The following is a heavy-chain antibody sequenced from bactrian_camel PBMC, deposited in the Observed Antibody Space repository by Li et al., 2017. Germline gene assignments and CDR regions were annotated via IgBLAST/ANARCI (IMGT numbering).Heavy chain of an antibody. CDR3: AADGLRSRCMSRSEALGGQYRH. Sequence: HVQLVESGGGSVQTGGDLTLSCVASGYNFNNYCMAWFRQAPGKELEGVAAIYTGSGSKYYADSLKGRITIAKDNAKSTLTLQMKDLKPEDTATYYCAADGLRSRCMSRSEALGGQYRHRGQGTQVTVS. CDR1: GYNFNNYC. CDR2: IYTGSGSK. D-gene: IGHD7*01. V-gene: IGHV3S1*01. J-gene: IGHJ4*01.